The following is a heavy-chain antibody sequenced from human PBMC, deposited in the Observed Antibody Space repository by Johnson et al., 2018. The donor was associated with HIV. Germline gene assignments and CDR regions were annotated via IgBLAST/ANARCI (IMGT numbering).Heavy chain of an antibody. D-gene: IGHD6-6*01. CDR3: AKDRGSALAQLPIFPSAFDI. V-gene: IGHV3-30*02. Sequence: QVQLVESGGGVVRPGRSLRLSCAASGFIFSNYPMHWVRQAPGKGLEWVAFIRYDGSNNYYADSVKGRFTISRDNSKNTLYLQMNSLRAEDTAVYYCAKDRGSALAQLPIFPSAFDIWGQGTMVTVSS. CDR1: GFIFSNYP. J-gene: IGHJ3*02. CDR2: IRYDGSNN.